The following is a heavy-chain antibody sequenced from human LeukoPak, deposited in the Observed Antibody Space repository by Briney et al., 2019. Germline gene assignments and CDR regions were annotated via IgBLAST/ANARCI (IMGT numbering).Heavy chain of an antibody. CDR3: ARVHCSSTSCYELDY. CDR2: ISAYNGNT. Sequence: ASVKVSCKASGYTFTGYYMHWVRQAPGQGLEWMGWISAYNGNTNYAQKLQGRVTMTTDTSTSTAYMELRSLRSDDTAVYYCARVHCSSTSCYELDYWGQGTLVTVSS. V-gene: IGHV1-18*04. CDR1: GYTFTGYY. J-gene: IGHJ4*02. D-gene: IGHD2-2*01.